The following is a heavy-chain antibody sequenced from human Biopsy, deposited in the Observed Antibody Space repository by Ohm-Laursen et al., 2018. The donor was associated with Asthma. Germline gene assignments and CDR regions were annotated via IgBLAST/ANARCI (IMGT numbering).Heavy chain of an antibody. V-gene: IGHV4-31*03. J-gene: IGHJ5*02. CDR3: ARTTYGDDGFDP. CDR1: GSSINIGDYY. CDR2: IYYSGST. D-gene: IGHD4-17*01. Sequence: SETLSLTCTVSGSSINIGDYYWSWIRQHPVKGLEWIGYIYYSGSTYYNPSLKSRVSISLDTSKNQSSLSLTSVTAADTAVYYCARTTYGDDGFDPWGQGTLVTVSS.